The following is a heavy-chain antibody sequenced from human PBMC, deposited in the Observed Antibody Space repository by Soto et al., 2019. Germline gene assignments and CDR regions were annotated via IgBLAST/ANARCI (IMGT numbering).Heavy chain of an antibody. CDR3: ARGGGDAFDI. V-gene: IGHV3-33*01. D-gene: IGHD2-15*01. Sequence: QVQLVESGGGVVQPGRSLRLSCAASGFTFSSYGMHWVRQAPGKGLEWVAVIWYDGSNKYYADSVKGRFTISRDNSKNTLYLQMNSVRAEDTAVYYCARGGGDAFDIWGQGTMVTVSS. CDR1: GFTFSSYG. J-gene: IGHJ3*02. CDR2: IWYDGSNK.